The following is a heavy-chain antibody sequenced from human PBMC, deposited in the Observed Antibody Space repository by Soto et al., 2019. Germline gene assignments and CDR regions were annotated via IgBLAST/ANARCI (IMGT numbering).Heavy chain of an antibody. CDR1: GFTFSSYA. CDR2: ISGSGGST. CDR3: AKGRGDIVVVVAAQIYYYYGMDV. D-gene: IGHD2-15*01. J-gene: IGHJ6*02. V-gene: IGHV3-23*01. Sequence: EVQLLESGGGLVQPGGSLRLSCAASGFTFSSYAMSWVRQAPGKGLEWVSAISGSGGSTYYADSVKGRFTISRDNSKNTLYLQMNSLRAEDTAVYYCAKGRGDIVVVVAAQIYYYYGMDVWGQGTTVTVSS.